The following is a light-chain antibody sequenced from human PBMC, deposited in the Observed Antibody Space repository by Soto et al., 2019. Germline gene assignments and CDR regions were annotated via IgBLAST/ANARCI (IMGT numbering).Light chain of an antibody. V-gene: IGKV3-15*01. CDR3: QQYNNWPPIT. Sequence: EIVMTQSPATLSVSPGERATLSCRASQSVSTNLAWYQQKPGQAPRLLIYGASTRATGIPARFSGSGSGTEFTLTISSLQSDDSAVYSCQQYNNWPPITFGQGTRLEIK. CDR2: GAS. J-gene: IGKJ5*01. CDR1: QSVSTN.